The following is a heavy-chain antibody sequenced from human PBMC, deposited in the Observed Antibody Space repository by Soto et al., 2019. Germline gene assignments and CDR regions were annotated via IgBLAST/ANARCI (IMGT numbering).Heavy chain of an antibody. Sequence: QVQLQESGPGLVKPSQTLSLTCTVSGGSISSGDYYWSWIRQPPGKGLEWIGYIYYSGSTYYNPSLKSRVTISVDTSKNQFSLKLSSVTAADTAVYYCARHGYCSSTSFYAGGCGFDPWGQGTLVTVSS. V-gene: IGHV4-30-4*01. CDR2: IYYSGST. D-gene: IGHD2-2*03. CDR1: GGSISSGDYY. CDR3: ARHGYCSSTSFYAGGCGFDP. J-gene: IGHJ5*02.